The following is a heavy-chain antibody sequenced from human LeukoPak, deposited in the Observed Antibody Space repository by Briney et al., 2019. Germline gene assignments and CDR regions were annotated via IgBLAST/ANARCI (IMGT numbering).Heavy chain of an antibody. J-gene: IGHJ4*02. Sequence: GGSLRLSCVTSGFTFSSNWMHWVRHAPGQGLVWVSRIKGDGISTNYADSVKGRFTISRDIAKNTLYLQMNSLRAEDTGVYYCAKDHYWSIDYWGRGTLVTVSS. D-gene: IGHD3-3*01. CDR1: GFTFSSNW. V-gene: IGHV3-74*01. CDR2: IKGDGIST. CDR3: AKDHYWSIDY.